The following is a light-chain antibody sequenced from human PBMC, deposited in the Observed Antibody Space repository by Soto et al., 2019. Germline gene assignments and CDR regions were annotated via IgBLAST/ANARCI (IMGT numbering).Light chain of an antibody. V-gene: IGLV2-14*01. CDR1: GSDVGGYNY. CDR3: SSSSSSSPVV. CDR2: VVS. J-gene: IGLJ2*01. Sequence: QSVLTQPASVSGSPGQSIAISCTGTGSDVGGYNYVSWYQQHPDKAPKLIIYVVSDRPSGVSNRFSGSKSGNTASLTISGLQAEDEADYYCSSSSSSSPVVFGGGTKLTVL.